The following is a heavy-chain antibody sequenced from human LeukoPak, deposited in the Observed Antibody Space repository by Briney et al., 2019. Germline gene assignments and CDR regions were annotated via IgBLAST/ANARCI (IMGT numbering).Heavy chain of an antibody. Sequence: SVKVSCKASGGTFTSYAISWVRQAPGQGLEWMGRIIPIFGTANYAQKFQGRVTITTDESTSTAYMELSSLRSEDTAVYYCARDILALEGDYLFDYWGQGTLVTVSS. CDR2: IIPIFGTA. CDR1: GGTFTSYA. CDR3: ARDILALEGDYLFDY. J-gene: IGHJ4*02. V-gene: IGHV1-69*05. D-gene: IGHD4-17*01.